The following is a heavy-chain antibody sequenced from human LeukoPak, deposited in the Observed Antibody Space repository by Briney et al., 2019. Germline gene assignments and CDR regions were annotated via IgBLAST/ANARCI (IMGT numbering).Heavy chain of an antibody. CDR2: IYASGST. V-gene: IGHV4-4*07. CDR1: GGSISSYY. CDR3: ARMHDFWSGYVDY. Sequence: PSETLSLTCTVSGGSISSYYWSWIRQPAGKGLEWIGRIYASGSTNYNPSLMSLFTMSIDTSKNQFSLKLNSVTAADTAVYYCARMHDFWSGYVDYWGQGTLVTVSS. D-gene: IGHD3-3*01. J-gene: IGHJ4*02.